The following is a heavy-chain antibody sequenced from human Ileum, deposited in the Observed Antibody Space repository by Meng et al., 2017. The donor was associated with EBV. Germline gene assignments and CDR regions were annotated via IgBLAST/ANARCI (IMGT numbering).Heavy chain of an antibody. CDR3: ARRPTGIDY. CDR2: IIHGGSP. D-gene: IGHD2-8*02. CDR1: VGSLSGAY. V-gene: IGHV4-34*12. Sequence: QVQVCQWGPGLLKPSVTLSLTGAVNVGSLSGAYWNWIRQPPGKGLEWIGEIIHGGSPSYNPSLKSRVTISIDTSKNQLSLMLSSVTAADTAVYYCARRPTGIDYWGQGTLVTVSS. J-gene: IGHJ4*02.